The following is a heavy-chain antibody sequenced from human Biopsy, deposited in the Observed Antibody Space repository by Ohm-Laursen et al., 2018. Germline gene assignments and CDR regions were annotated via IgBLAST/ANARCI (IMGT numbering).Heavy chain of an antibody. V-gene: IGHV3-33*01. Sequence: SLRLSCSASGFTFSIYGMHWVRQAPGRGLAWVAVIWSDGSNKYYADSEKGRIIISRDDPKNTLHLQMNSLTAEDTAVYYFARKGDDSSSYTPHYFDYWGQGTLVTVSS. CDR1: GFTFSIYG. J-gene: IGHJ4*01. D-gene: IGHD3-22*01. CDR2: IWSDGSNK. CDR3: ARKGDDSSSYTPHYFDY.